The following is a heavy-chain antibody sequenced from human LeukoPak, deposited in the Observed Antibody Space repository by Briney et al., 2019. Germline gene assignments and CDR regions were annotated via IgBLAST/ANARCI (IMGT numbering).Heavy chain of an antibody. D-gene: IGHD6-19*01. Sequence: GGSLRLSCAASGFTFSSYAMSWVRQAPGKGLEWVSAISGSGGSTYYADSVKGRFTISRDNSKNTLYLQMNSLRAEDTAVYYCATISVRIIAVADMGAFDIWGQGTMVTVSS. V-gene: IGHV3-23*01. CDR3: ATISVRIIAVADMGAFDI. J-gene: IGHJ3*02. CDR1: GFTFSSYA. CDR2: ISGSGGST.